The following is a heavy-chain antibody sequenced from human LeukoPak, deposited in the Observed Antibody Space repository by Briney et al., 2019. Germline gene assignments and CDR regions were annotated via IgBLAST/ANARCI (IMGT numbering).Heavy chain of an antibody. Sequence: SETLSLTCSVSGASISSYYWTWIRQPAGKGLEWIGRIYASGNTDYNPSLKSRVTMSVDTSKNQFSLKLSSVTAADTAIYYCARVRLQPGTRLLIPNYFDYWGRGTLVTVSS. J-gene: IGHJ4*02. CDR1: GASISSYY. D-gene: IGHD3-16*01. CDR2: IYASGNT. CDR3: ARVRLQPGTRLLIPNYFDY. V-gene: IGHV4-4*07.